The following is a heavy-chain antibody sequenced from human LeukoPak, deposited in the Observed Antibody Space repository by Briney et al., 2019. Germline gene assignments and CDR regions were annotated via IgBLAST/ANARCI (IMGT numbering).Heavy chain of an antibody. CDR2: IKQDGSEK. CDR1: GFTFSSYW. CDR3: AKGYYFDILSGYSSLDS. J-gene: IGHJ4*02. D-gene: IGHD3-9*01. V-gene: IGHV3-7*01. Sequence: PGGSLRLSCAASGFTFSSYWMSWVRQAPGKGLEWVANIKQDGSEKYYADSVKGRFTISRDNSKNTLYLQMNSLRAEDTAVYYCAKGYYFDILSGYSSLDSWGQGTLVTVSS.